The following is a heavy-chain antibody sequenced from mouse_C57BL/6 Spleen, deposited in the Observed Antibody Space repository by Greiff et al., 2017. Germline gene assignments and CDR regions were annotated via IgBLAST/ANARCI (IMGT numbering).Heavy chain of an antibody. J-gene: IGHJ2*01. CDR3: ARLYYYGSSYYFDY. CDR1: GYTFTSYG. CDR2: IYPRSGNT. V-gene: IGHV1-81*01. Sequence: VQLQQSGAELARPGASVKLSCKASGYTFTSYGISWVKQRTGQGLEWIGEIYPRSGNTYYNEKFKGKATLTADKSSSTAYMELRSLTSEDSAVYFCARLYYYGSSYYFDYWGQGTTLTVSS. D-gene: IGHD1-1*01.